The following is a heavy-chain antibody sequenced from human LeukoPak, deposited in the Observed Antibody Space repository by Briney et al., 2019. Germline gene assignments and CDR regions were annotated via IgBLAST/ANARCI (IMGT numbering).Heavy chain of an antibody. CDR2: IYISGST. D-gene: IGHD3-10*01. CDR1: GGSISSGSYY. J-gene: IGHJ4*02. CDR3: ARSYYYGSGSYFRYFDY. V-gene: IGHV4-61*02. Sequence: SETLSLTCAVSGGSISSGSYYWSWIRQPAGKGLEWVGRIYISGSTNYNPSLKSRVTISVDTSKNQFSLKLSSVTAADTAVYYCARSYYYGSGSYFRYFDYWGQGTLVTVSS.